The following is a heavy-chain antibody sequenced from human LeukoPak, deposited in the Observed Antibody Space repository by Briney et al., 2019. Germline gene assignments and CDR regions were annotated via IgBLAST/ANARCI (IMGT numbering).Heavy chain of an antibody. V-gene: IGHV1-8*03. Sequence: GASVKVSCKASGYTFTSYDINWVRQATGQGLEWMGWMNPNSGNTGYAQKFQGRVTITRNTSISTAYMELSSLRSEDTAVYYCARGRNWGGLARAINYYYYYMDVWGKGTTVTVSS. CDR2: MNPNSGNT. J-gene: IGHJ6*03. CDR1: GYTFTSYD. D-gene: IGHD3-16*01. CDR3: ARGRNWGGLARAINYYYYYMDV.